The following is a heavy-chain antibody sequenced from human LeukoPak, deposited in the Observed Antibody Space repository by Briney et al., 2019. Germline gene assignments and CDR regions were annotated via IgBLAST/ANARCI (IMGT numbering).Heavy chain of an antibody. CDR2: IYYSGST. CDR3: AREDRYSSGWHHFDY. J-gene: IGHJ4*02. CDR1: GGSISSYY. D-gene: IGHD6-19*01. Sequence: SETLSLTCTVSGGSISSYYWSWIRQPPGKGLEWIGYIYYSGSTNYNPSLKSRVTISVDTSKNQFSLKLSSVTAADTAVYYCAREDRYSSGWHHFDYWGQGTLVTASS. V-gene: IGHV4-59*01.